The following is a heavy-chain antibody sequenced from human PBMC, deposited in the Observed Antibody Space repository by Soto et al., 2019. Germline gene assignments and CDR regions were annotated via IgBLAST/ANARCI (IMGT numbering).Heavy chain of an antibody. Sequence: PSESLSLTCTVSGGSISSSSYYRGWIRQPPGKGLEWIGSIFYSGTTYYNPSLKSRVTISVDTSKNQFSLKLSSVTAADTAVYYCARDHYYYDSSGYYETPQKHQADAFDIWGQGTMVTVSS. V-gene: IGHV4-39*02. CDR3: ARDHYYYDSSGYYETPQKHQADAFDI. J-gene: IGHJ3*02. CDR1: GGSISSSSYY. CDR2: IFYSGTT. D-gene: IGHD3-22*01.